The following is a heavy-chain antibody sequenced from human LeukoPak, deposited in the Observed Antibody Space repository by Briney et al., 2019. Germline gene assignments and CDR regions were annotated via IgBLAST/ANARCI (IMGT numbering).Heavy chain of an antibody. CDR1: GFTFSSYA. Sequence: GGSLRLSCAASGFTFSSYAMSWVRQAPGKGPEWVSAISGSGGSTYYADSVKGRFTISRDNSKNTLYLQMNSLRAEDTAVYYCAKGTGYSSSWYSFDYWGQGTLVTVSS. CDR3: AKGTGYSSSWYSFDY. V-gene: IGHV3-23*01. CDR2: ISGSGGST. D-gene: IGHD6-13*01. J-gene: IGHJ4*02.